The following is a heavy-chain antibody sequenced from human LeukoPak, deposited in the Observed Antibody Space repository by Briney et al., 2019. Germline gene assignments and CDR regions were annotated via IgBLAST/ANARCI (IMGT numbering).Heavy chain of an antibody. V-gene: IGHV1-2*02. J-gene: IGHJ6*02. CDR2: INPNSGGT. Sequence: ASVKVSFKASGYTFTGYYMHWVRQAPGQGLEWMGWINPNSGGTNYAQKFQGRVTMTRDTSISTAYMELSRLRSNDTAVYYCARDKVFGYYYYGMDVWGQGTTVTVSS. CDR1: GYTFTGYY. D-gene: IGHD3-16*01. CDR3: ARDKVFGYYYYGMDV.